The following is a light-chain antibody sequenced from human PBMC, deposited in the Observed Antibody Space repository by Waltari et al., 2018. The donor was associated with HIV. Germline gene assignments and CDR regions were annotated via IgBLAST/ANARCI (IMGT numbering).Light chain of an antibody. J-gene: IGLJ3*02. V-gene: IGLV5-45*03. CDR2: YNSDSDP. CDR3: MIWHTNTWV. Sequence: QTVLTQPSSLSASPGASASLTCTLRSGINVDTFSVYWYQQKPGTPPQYLLRYNSDSDPQQGSGVSSRFSGSKDTSANAAILLISGLQSEDEADYYCMIWHTNTWVFGGGTKLTVL. CDR1: SGINVDTFS.